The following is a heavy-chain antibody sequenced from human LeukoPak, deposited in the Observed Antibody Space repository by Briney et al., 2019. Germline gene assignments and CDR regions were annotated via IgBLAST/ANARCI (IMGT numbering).Heavy chain of an antibody. Sequence: PGGSLRLSCAASGFTFSSYSVNWVRQAPGKGLEWVSSISSSSSYIYYADSVKGRFTISRDNAKNSLYLQMNSLRAEDTAVYYCARDDSSRVRGVNYYYFDYWGQGTLVTVSS. CDR3: ARDDSSRVRGVNYYYFDY. CDR1: GFTFSSYS. V-gene: IGHV3-21*01. J-gene: IGHJ4*02. D-gene: IGHD3-10*01. CDR2: ISSSSSYI.